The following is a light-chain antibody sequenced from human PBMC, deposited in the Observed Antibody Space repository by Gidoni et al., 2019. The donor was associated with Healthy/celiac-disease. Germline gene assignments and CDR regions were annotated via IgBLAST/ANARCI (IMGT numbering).Light chain of an antibody. CDR2: DDY. Sequence: SYVLSQPPSLSVAPGLTATITCEGDNLETKSVHWYRQKAGQAPVLVVFDDYDRPSGVPDRISGSNSNNTATLSITRVEPGDEADYFCQVWDSSVDLRVFGGGTSLTVL. CDR3: QVWDSSVDLRV. V-gene: IGLV3-21*02. CDR1: NLETKS. J-gene: IGLJ2*01.